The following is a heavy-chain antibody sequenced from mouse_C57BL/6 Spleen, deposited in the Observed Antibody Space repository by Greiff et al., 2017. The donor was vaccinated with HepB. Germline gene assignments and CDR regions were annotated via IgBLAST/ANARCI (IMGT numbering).Heavy chain of an antibody. Sequence: EVKLQESGGGLVQPGGSLSLSCAASGFTFTDYYMSWVRQPPGKALEWLGFIRNKANGYTTEYSASVKGRFTISRDTSQSILYLQMNALRAEDSATYYCARGSHGPSFDYWGQGTTLTVSS. CDR1: GFTFTDYY. V-gene: IGHV7-3*01. J-gene: IGHJ2*01. CDR2: IRNKANGYTT. CDR3: ARGSHGPSFDY.